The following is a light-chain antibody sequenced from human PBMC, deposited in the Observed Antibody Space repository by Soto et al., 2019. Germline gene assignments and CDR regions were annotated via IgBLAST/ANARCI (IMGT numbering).Light chain of an antibody. CDR1: QGINDY. J-gene: IGKJ4*01. Sequence: DIQLTQSPSFLSASEGDRVTITCRASQGINDYLAWYQQKPGKAPKLLIYAASTLQSEVPSRFSGSASGTEFTLTISSLQPEDFATYYCQQFNTYPLTFGGGTKVEVK. CDR3: QQFNTYPLT. CDR2: AAS. V-gene: IGKV1-9*01.